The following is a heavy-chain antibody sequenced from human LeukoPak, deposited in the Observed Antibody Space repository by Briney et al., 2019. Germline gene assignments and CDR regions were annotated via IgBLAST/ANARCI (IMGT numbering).Heavy chain of an antibody. J-gene: IGHJ3*02. CDR3: ARVGSGSYFLDAFDI. D-gene: IGHD1-26*01. Sequence: QPGGSLRLSCAASGLTLSGHGMHWVRQAPGKGLEWVAIIWHDGNIKYYADSVKGRFIVSRDNYKNMVFLQMNSLRGEDTAVYYCARVGSGSYFLDAFDIWGQGTMVSVSS. CDR2: IWHDGNIK. CDR1: GLTLSGHG. V-gene: IGHV3-33*01.